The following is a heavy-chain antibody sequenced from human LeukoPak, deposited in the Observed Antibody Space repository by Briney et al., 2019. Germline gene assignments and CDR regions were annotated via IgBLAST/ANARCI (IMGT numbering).Heavy chain of an antibody. CDR1: GYTCTNYP. CDR2: INPSDSST. V-gene: IGHV1-46*01. J-gene: IGHJ6*04. Sequence: GSSVTVSLTASGYTCTNYPVHWVRQAPGQGLEWMGIINPSDSSTNYAQRFQGRVTLTSDTSTSTVYMDLNSLRSEDTAVYFCARDDVVAGPFYYYGMDVWGEGTTVSVSS. CDR3: ARDDVVAGPFYYYGMDV. D-gene: IGHD5-12*01.